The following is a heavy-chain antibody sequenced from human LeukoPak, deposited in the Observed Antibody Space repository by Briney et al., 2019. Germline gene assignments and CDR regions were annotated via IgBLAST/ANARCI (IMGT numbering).Heavy chain of an antibody. J-gene: IGHJ4*02. D-gene: IGHD3-22*01. V-gene: IGHV4-4*07. CDR2: IYTRGST. Sequence: PSETLSRTCTVSGGSITSYYWSWIRQPAGKGLEWIGRIYTRGSTNYNPSLKSRVTVSVDTSRNQFSLKLTSVTAADTAAYYCAGEGHYYDSTGYYYGGEDYWGQGTLVTVSS. CDR3: AGEGHYYDSTGYYYGGEDY. CDR1: GGSITSYY.